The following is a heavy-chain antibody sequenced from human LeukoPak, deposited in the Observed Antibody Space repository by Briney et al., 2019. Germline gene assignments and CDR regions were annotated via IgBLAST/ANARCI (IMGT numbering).Heavy chain of an antibody. CDR3: AKSRLVRIFYYDY. CDR1: GFTFTTYD. CDR2: IIGSGGST. J-gene: IGHJ4*02. Sequence: GGSLRLSCAASGFTFTTYDMSWVRQAPGKGLEWVSTIIGSGGSTYYADSVKGRFTISRDNSKNILYLQMDSLRAEDTAVYYCAKSRLVRIFYYDYWGQGTLVTVSS. V-gene: IGHV3-23*01. D-gene: IGHD3-9*01.